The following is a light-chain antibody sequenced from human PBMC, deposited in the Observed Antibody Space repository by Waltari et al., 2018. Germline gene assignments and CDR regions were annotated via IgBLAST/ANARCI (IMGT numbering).Light chain of an antibody. Sequence: EIVLTQSPATLSLSPGETATLSCRASQSINSYLAWYQQKPGQAPRLLIYDASNRATGIPARFSGSGSGTDFTLTISSLEPEDFAVYYCQQRSDWSWTFGQGTKVEIK. CDR3: QQRSDWSWT. J-gene: IGKJ1*01. V-gene: IGKV3-11*01. CDR2: DAS. CDR1: QSINSY.